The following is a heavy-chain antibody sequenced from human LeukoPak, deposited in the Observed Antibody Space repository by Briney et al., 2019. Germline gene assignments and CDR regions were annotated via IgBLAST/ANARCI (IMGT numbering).Heavy chain of an antibody. J-gene: IGHJ6*03. Sequence: ASVKVSCKASGYTFTSYGISWVRQAPGQGLEWMGIINPSGGSTSYAQKFQGRVTMTRDTSTSTVYMELSSLRSEDTAVYYCARGDYDILTGYYKGYYYYYMDVWGKGTTVTISS. V-gene: IGHV1-46*01. CDR2: INPSGGST. D-gene: IGHD3-9*01. CDR1: GYTFTSYG. CDR3: ARGDYDILTGYYKGYYYYYMDV.